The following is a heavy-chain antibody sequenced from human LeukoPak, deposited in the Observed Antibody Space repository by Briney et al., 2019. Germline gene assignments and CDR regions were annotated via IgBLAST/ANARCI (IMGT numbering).Heavy chain of an antibody. Sequence: GGSLRLSCAASGFSFSIYDFHWVRQATGKSLEWVSSIGKTGDTYYLGSVKGRFTISRENAKNAVYLQMNNLRVGDTAVYYCARGAGDGFNPWGQGTLVTVSA. V-gene: IGHV3-13*04. CDR2: IGKTGDT. J-gene: IGHJ5*02. CDR1: GFSFSIYD. CDR3: ARGAGDGFNP. D-gene: IGHD5-24*01.